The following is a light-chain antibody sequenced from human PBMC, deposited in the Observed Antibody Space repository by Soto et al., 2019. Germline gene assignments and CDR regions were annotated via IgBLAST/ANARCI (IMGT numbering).Light chain of an antibody. V-gene: IGKV1-39*01. Sequence: DIQMTQSPSSLSASVGDRVSITCRASQSISTHLSWYQQKPGKAPKLLIYAASSLQSWVPSRFTGSGSGTDFTLTISSLQPEDFETYYCQHSYTSWWTFGQGTKVDIK. CDR3: QHSYTSWWT. CDR1: QSISTH. CDR2: AAS. J-gene: IGKJ1*01.